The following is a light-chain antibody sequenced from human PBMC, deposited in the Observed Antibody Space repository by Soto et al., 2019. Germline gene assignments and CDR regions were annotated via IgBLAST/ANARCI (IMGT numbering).Light chain of an antibody. J-gene: IGLJ1*01. CDR1: SSDVGGYNY. CDR2: GVS. Sequence: QSVLTQPASVSGSPGQSITISCSGTSSDVGGYNYVSWFQQHPGKVPKLIIYGVSNRPSGVSNRFSGSRSDNTASLTISGLQAEDEADYYCSSYTSDTTDVFGAGTKLTVL. CDR3: SSYTSDTTDV. V-gene: IGLV2-14*01.